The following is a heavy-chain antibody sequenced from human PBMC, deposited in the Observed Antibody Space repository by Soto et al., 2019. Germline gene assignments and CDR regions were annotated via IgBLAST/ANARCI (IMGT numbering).Heavy chain of an antibody. CDR1: GFSFSTGGVG. CDR3: VHRRKSERYRYGIFDY. D-gene: IGHD5-18*01. Sequence: QITLKESGPTLVKPTETLTLTCSFSGFSFSTGGVGVAWIRQPPGKALEWLALVYWNDEKRYSPSLRSRLAITKATSKNQVVLMMTNMDPVDTATYYCVHRRKSERYRYGIFDYWGQGTLVTVSS. J-gene: IGHJ4*02. CDR2: VYWNDEK. V-gene: IGHV2-5*01.